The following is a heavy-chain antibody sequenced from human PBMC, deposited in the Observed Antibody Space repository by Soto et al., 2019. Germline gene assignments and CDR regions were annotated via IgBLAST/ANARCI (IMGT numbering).Heavy chain of an antibody. CDR3: ARDTGVGEDGSGSYSSYYFDY. D-gene: IGHD3-10*01. CDR1: GGSISSSNW. V-gene: IGHV4-4*02. CDR2: IYHSGST. Sequence: SETLSLTCAVSGGSISSSNWWSWVRQPPGKGLEWIGEIYHSGSTNYNPSLKSRVTISVDKSKNQFSLKLSSVTAADTAVYYCARDTGVGEDGSGSYSSYYFDYWGQGTLVTVSS. J-gene: IGHJ4*02.